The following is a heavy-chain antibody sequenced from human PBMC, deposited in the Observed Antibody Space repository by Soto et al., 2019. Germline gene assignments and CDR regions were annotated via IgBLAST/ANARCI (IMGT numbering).Heavy chain of an antibody. V-gene: IGHV4-34*01. D-gene: IGHD2-15*01. Sequence: PSETLSLTCAVYGGSFSGYYWSWIRQPPGKGLEWIGEINHSGSTNYNPSLKSRVTISVDTSRNQFSLKLSSVTAADTAVYYCARGHPLLSGARRVVGAALFCQPKAPTTLVADFDYWGQGTQVTVSS. J-gene: IGHJ4*02. CDR3: ARGHPLLSGARRVVGAALFCQPKAPTTLVADFDY. CDR1: GGSFSGYY. CDR2: INHSGST.